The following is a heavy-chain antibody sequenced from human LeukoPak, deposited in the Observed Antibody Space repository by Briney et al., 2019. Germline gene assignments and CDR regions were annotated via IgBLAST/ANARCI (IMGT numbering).Heavy chain of an antibody. CDR1: GFTFSNYA. D-gene: IGHD3-3*01. CDR2: ISGSGSNT. Sequence: GGSLRLSCAASGFTFSNYAMNWVRHAPGKGLEWVSTISGSGSNTYYADSVKGRFTISRDNSKNTLYLQMNSLRAEDTALYYCAKEGTYNNFWSGYFHWGQGALVTVSS. V-gene: IGHV3-23*01. CDR3: AKEGTYNNFWSGYFH. J-gene: IGHJ4*02.